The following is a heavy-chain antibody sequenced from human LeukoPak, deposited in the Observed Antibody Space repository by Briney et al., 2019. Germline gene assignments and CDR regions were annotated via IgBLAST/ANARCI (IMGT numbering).Heavy chain of an antibody. J-gene: IGHJ4*02. D-gene: IGHD6-6*01. V-gene: IGHV3-7*04. CDR2: IKQDGTEK. CDR3: ARDVRPDY. Sequence: GGSLRLSCAASGFNFNNYWMHWVRQAPGEGLEWVANIKQDGTEKYYMDSVKGRFSISRDNAKNSLYLQMNALRAEDTAVYYCARDVRPDYWGQGTLVTVST. CDR1: GFNFNNYW.